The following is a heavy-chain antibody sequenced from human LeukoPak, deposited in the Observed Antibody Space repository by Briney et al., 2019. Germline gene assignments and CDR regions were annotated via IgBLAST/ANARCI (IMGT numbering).Heavy chain of an antibody. Sequence: SETPSLTCTVSGGSISSGGYYWSWIRQHPGKGLEWIGYIYYSGSTYYNPSLKSRVTISVDTSKNQFSLKLSSVTAADTAVYYCARGSIAARLYFDYWGQGTLVTVSS. CDR2: IYYSGST. D-gene: IGHD6-6*01. CDR1: GGSISSGGYY. V-gene: IGHV4-31*03. CDR3: ARGSIAARLYFDY. J-gene: IGHJ4*02.